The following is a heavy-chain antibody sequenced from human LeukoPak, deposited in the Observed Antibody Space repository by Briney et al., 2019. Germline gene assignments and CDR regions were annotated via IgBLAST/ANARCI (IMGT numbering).Heavy chain of an antibody. J-gene: IGHJ4*02. D-gene: IGHD3-22*01. CDR3: ARRELGDRSGFAHFDS. V-gene: IGHV1-69*05. Sequence: ASVKVSCKASGYTFTSYGISWVRQAPGQGLEWMGGVIPMFGPAKYAPKFQGRATMTTDASTSTAYMVLNSLRSEDTATYFCARRELGDRSGFAHFDSWGQGTLVTVSS. CDR1: GYTFTSYG. CDR2: VIPMFGPA.